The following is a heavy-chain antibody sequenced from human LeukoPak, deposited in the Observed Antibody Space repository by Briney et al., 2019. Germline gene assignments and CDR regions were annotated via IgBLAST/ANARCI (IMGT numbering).Heavy chain of an antibody. Sequence: GGSLRLSCAASGFTVSSYNMNWVRQAPGKGLEWVSSISTSTTYVYYAESVKGRFTISRDSAKNSVYLQMNSLRAEDTAVYYCARDGRGLRYFDWLTCDYWGQGTLVTASS. D-gene: IGHD3-9*01. CDR3: ARDGRGLRYFDWLTCDY. CDR2: ISTSTTYV. J-gene: IGHJ4*02. V-gene: IGHV3-21*01. CDR1: GFTVSSYN.